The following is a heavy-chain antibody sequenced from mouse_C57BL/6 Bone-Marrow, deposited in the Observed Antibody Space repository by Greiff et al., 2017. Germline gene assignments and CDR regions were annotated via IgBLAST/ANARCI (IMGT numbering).Heavy chain of an antibody. CDR3: ARGSRGAIDY. CDR1: GSNIKDSY. CDR2: IDPEDGET. Sequence: FQLQQPGAALVKPGASVKLSCTASGSNIKDSYLHWVKQRPDQGLEWIGRIDPEDGETKYAPKFQGKATITADTSSNTAYLQLSSLASEDTAVDYCARGSRGAIDYWGQGTSVTVSS. V-gene: IGHV14-2*01. J-gene: IGHJ4*01.